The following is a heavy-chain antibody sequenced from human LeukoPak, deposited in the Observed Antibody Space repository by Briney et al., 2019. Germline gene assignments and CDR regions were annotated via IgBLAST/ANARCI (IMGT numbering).Heavy chain of an antibody. D-gene: IGHD3-10*01. CDR2: IWYDGSNK. V-gene: IGHV3-33*01. J-gene: IGHJ4*02. CDR3: ARSREHGSGSYDSYYFDY. Sequence: GRSLRLSCAASGFTFSSYGMHWVRQAPGKGLEWVAIIWYDGSNKYYADSVKGRFTISRDNSKETLYLQMNSLRAEDTAVYYCARSREHGSGSYDSYYFDYWGQGTLVTVSS. CDR1: GFTFSSYG.